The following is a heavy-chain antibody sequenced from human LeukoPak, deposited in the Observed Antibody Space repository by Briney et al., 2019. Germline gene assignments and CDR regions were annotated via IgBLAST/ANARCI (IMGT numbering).Heavy chain of an antibody. D-gene: IGHD6-13*01. J-gene: IGHJ4*02. CDR1: GFTFSSYS. CDR2: ISSSSSYI. V-gene: IGHV3-21*01. Sequence: GGSLRLSCAASGFTFSSYSMNWVRQAPGKGLEWVSSISSSSSYIYYADSVKGRFTISRDNAKNSLYLQMNSLRAEDAAVYYCARARSSSWYCPDYWGQGTLVTVSS. CDR3: ARARSSSWYCPDY.